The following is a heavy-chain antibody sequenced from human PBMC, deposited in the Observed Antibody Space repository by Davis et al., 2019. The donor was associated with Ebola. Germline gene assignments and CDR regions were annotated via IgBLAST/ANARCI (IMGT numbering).Heavy chain of an antibody. J-gene: IGHJ4*01. D-gene: IGHD5-24*01. CDR2: TYYSGST. Sequence: SETLSLTCVVYGGSFTGDYWRWIRQPPAKGLEWIGYTYYSGSTNYNPSLKSRVTISVDTSKNQFSLKLSSVTAADTAVYYCARGVNRWLQYYGYWGHGTLVTVSS. CDR1: GGSFTGDY. CDR3: ARGVNRWLQYYGY. V-gene: IGHV4-59*12.